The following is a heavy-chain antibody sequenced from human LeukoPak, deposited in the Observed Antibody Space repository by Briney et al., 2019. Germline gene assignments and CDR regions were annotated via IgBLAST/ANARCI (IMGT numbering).Heavy chain of an antibody. CDR3: ARELIGRGESRGYFDS. V-gene: IGHV3-53*01. CDR2: IYSGDST. Sequence: GGSLRLSCAASGFTVRSNYMSWVRQAPGKGLEWVSVIYSGDSTSYADSVKGRFTISRDNSKNTLYLQINSLRAEDTAVYYCARELIGRGESRGYFDSWGQGTLVTVSS. J-gene: IGHJ4*02. D-gene: IGHD3-10*01. CDR1: GFTVRSNY.